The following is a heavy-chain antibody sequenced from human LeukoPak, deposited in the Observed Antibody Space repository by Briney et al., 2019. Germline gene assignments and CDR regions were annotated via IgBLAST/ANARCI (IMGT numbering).Heavy chain of an antibody. CDR1: GGSINNTLFY. J-gene: IGHJ4*02. Sequence: SETLSLTCTVSGGSINNTLFYWGCLRQPPGKGLEGIVTVYYDGINYSSPSLKSRVSTSVDTSNNPFSLRLSPLAAANPACYLCARISRWGPYWGERSLVTVSS. V-gene: IGHV4-39*07. CDR3: ARISRWGPY. D-gene: IGHD3-16*01. CDR2: VYYDGIN.